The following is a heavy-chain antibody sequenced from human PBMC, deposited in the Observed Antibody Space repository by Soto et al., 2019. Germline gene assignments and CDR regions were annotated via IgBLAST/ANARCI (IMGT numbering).Heavy chain of an antibody. CDR2: ISASGGST. D-gene: IGHD5-12*01. J-gene: IGHJ6*02. CDR3: AKAPVDFYYYGMDV. CDR1: GFTFSSYA. Sequence: EVQLLESGEGLVQPGGSLRLSCAASGFTFSSYAMNWVRQAPGKGLEWVSTISASGGSTYYADSVKGRFTISRETSKNTLYLQMNSLRAEDTAVYYCAKAPVDFYYYGMDVWGQGTTVTVSS. V-gene: IGHV3-23*01.